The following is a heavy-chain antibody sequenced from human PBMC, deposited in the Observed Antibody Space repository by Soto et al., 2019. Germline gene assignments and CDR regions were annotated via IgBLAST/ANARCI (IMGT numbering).Heavy chain of an antibody. D-gene: IGHD3-16*01. J-gene: IGHJ6*02. V-gene: IGHV5-10-1*01. CDR2: IDPTDSYT. Sequence: GESLKISCKGSGYNFITDWISWVRQMPGKGLEWMGRIDPTDSYTKYSPSFEGHVTIAADKSISTAYLQWSSLKASDSAVYYCARLSRASFALDVWGQGTTVTVSS. CDR3: ARLSRASFALDV. CDR1: GYNFITDW.